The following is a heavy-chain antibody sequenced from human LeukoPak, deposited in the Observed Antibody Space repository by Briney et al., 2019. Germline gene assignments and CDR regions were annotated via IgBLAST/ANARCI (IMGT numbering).Heavy chain of an antibody. Sequence: PGGSLRLSCTASGFTFGDHAMNWVRQAPGKGLEWVSSISSSSSYIYYADSVKGRFTISRDNAKNSLYLQMNSLRAEDTAVYYCASGDTAMVTLDYWGQGTLVTVSS. D-gene: IGHD5-18*01. CDR3: ASGDTAMVTLDY. V-gene: IGHV3-21*01. CDR1: GFTFGDHA. CDR2: ISSSSSYI. J-gene: IGHJ4*02.